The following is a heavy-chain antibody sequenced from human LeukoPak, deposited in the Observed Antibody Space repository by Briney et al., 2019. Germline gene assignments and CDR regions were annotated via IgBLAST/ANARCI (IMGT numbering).Heavy chain of an antibody. CDR1: GFTFSSYW. Sequence: GGSLRLSCAASGFTFSSYWMSWVRQAPGKGLEWVANIKQGGNEKYYVDSVKGRFTISRDNAKNSLYLQMNSLRAEDTAVYYCARADYDYVWGSYRQYYFDYWGQGTPVTVSS. J-gene: IGHJ4*02. D-gene: IGHD3-16*02. V-gene: IGHV3-7*01. CDR2: IKQGGNEK. CDR3: ARADYDYVWGSYRQYYFDY.